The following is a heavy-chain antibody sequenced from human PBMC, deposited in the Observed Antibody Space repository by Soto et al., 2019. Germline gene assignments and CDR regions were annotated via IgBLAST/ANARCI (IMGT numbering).Heavy chain of an antibody. CDR3: AREDILGARSFDY. CDR2: ISSGSKTI. D-gene: IGHD1-26*01. Sequence: GGSLRLSCAASGFTFSGYSVSWVRQAPGKGLEWVSYISSGSKTIYYADSVKGRFTVSRDNARNSQYLQMSSLRDEDTAVYYCAREDILGARSFDYWGQGTLVTVS. J-gene: IGHJ4*02. CDR1: GFTFSGYS. V-gene: IGHV3-48*02.